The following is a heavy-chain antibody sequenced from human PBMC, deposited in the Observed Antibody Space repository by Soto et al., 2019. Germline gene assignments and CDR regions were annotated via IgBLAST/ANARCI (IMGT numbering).Heavy chain of an antibody. D-gene: IGHD3-16*01. CDR3: ARDTLRGDFDY. Sequence: PGGSLRLSCAVSGFSLSRNSIHWVRQPPGKGLEWVSSISSGSAYIFYADSVKGRFTISRDNAKNSLYLQMNSLRAEDTGVYYCARDTLRGDFDYWGQGTLVTVSS. J-gene: IGHJ4*02. V-gene: IGHV3-21*01. CDR1: GFSLSRNS. CDR2: ISSGSAYI.